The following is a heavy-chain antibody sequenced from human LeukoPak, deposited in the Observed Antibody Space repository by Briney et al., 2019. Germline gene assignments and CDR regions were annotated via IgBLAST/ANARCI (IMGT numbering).Heavy chain of an antibody. J-gene: IGHJ3*02. CDR2: INPNSGGT. CDR1: GYTFTGYY. V-gene: IGHV1-2*02. CDR3: ARAYYYDSSGYKAFDI. D-gene: IGHD3-22*01. Sequence: ASVKVSCKASGYTFTGYYMHWVRQAPGQGLEWMGWINPNSGGTNYAQKFQGRVTMTRDTSISTAYIELSRLRSDDTAVYYCARAYYYDSSGYKAFDIWGQGTMVTVSS.